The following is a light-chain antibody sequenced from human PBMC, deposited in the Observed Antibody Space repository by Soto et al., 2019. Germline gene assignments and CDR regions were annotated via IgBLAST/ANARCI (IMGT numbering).Light chain of an antibody. CDR2: EVS. V-gene: IGLV2-14*01. Sequence: QSLLTQPAFVSGSPGQSITISCTGTSSDVGGYSYVSWYQHPPGKAPKLMISEVSNRPSGVSNRFSGSKSGNTASLTISGLQAEDEADYYCSSYTSTSTRVFGTGTKVTVL. J-gene: IGLJ1*01. CDR3: SSYTSTSTRV. CDR1: SSDVGGYSY.